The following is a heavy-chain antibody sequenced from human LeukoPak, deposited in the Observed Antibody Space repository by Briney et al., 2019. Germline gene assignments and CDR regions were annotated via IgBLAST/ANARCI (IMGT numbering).Heavy chain of an antibody. V-gene: IGHV1-18*03. CDR1: GYTFTNYG. CDR2: ISGYNGYT. J-gene: IGHJ3*02. Sequence: ASVKVSCKASGYTFTNYGISWVRQAPGQGLEWMGWISGYNGYTNYAQKFQGRVTITRDTSASTAYMELSSLRSEDMAVYYCAREGINGLDAFDIWGQGTMVTVSS. D-gene: IGHD1-20*01. CDR3: AREGINGLDAFDI.